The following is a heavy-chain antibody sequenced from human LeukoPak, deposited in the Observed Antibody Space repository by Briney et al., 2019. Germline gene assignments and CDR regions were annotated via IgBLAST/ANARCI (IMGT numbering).Heavy chain of an antibody. CDR1: GFTFSSYG. Sequence: GGSLRLSCAASGFTFSSYGMHWVRQAPGKGLEWVAVIWYDGSNKYYADSVKGRFTISRDNSKNTLYLQMNSLRAEDTAVYYWGRGLLFWDGYYFDCGGREPLAPV. D-gene: IGHD3-3*01. CDR2: IWYDGSNK. J-gene: IGHJ4*02. CDR3: GRGLLFWDGYYFDC. V-gene: IGHV3-33*01.